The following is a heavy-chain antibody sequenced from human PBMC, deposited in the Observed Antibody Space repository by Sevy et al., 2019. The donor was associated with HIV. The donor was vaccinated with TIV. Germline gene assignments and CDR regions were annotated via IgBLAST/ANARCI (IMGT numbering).Heavy chain of an antibody. CDR3: ARDRGNGDDYYYYGMDV. V-gene: IGHV3-53*01. Sequence: GGSLRLSCAASGFTVSSNYMSWVRQAPGKGLEWVSVIYSGGSTYYADSVKGRFTISRDNSKNTLYLQMNSLRAEDTAVYYCARDRGNGDDYYYYGMDVWGQGTTVTVSS. D-gene: IGHD1-1*01. CDR2: IYSGGST. CDR1: GFTVSSNY. J-gene: IGHJ6*02.